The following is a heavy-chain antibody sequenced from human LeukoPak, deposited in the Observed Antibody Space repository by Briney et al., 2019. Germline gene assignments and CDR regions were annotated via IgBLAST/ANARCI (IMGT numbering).Heavy chain of an antibody. CDR1: GDSIRSYY. J-gene: IGHJ2*01. D-gene: IGHD2-2*01. CDR3: ARQVVWYFDL. V-gene: IGHV4-59*08. CDR2: IYYSGST. Sequence: SETLSLTCTVSGDSIRSYYWSWIRQPPGKGLEWIGYIYYSGSTNYNPSLKSRVTMSVDTSKNQFSLKLSSVTAADTAVYYCARQVVWYFDLWGRGTLVTVSS.